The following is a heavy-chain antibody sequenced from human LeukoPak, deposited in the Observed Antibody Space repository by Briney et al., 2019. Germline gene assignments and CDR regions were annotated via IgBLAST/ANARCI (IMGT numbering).Heavy chain of an antibody. CDR2: ISAYNGNT. D-gene: IGHD5-18*01. J-gene: IGHJ4*02. CDR1: GYTFTSYG. Sequence: ASVKVSCKASGYTFTSYGISWVRQAPGQGLEWMGWISAYNGNTNYAQKLQGRVTMTTDTSTSTAYMELNSLRAEDTAVYYCARDHLDRGYSYGPDYWGQGTLVTVSS. V-gene: IGHV1-18*01. CDR3: ARDHLDRGYSYGPDY.